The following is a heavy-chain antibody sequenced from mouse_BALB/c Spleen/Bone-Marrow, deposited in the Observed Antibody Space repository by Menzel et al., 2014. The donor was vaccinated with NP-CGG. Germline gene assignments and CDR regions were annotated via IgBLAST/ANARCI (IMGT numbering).Heavy chain of an antibody. CDR1: GFSLTSSG. CDR3: AKYGNPAY. V-gene: IGHV2-3*01. Sequence: VQRVESGPSLVAPSQSLSITCTVSGFSLTSSGVSWVRQPPGKGLEWLGVIWGAGSTNYHSALISRLRISKDNSKSQVFLKLNSLQTDDSAAYYCAKYGNPAYWGQGTLVTVSA. D-gene: IGHD2-10*02. J-gene: IGHJ3*01. CDR2: IWGAGST.